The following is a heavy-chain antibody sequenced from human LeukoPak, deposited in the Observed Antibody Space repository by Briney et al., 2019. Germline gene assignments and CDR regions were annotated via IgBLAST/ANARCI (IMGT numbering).Heavy chain of an antibody. Sequence: SETLSLTCTVSSGSISTSNYYWGWIRQPPGKGLEWIGSIYYSGSTYYNPSLKSRVTISVDTSKNQFSLKLSSVTAADTAVYYCARGGIQLWLHAFDIWGQGTMVTVSS. CDR1: SGSISTSNYY. V-gene: IGHV4-39*07. J-gene: IGHJ3*02. CDR2: IYYSGST. CDR3: ARGGIQLWLHAFDI. D-gene: IGHD5-18*01.